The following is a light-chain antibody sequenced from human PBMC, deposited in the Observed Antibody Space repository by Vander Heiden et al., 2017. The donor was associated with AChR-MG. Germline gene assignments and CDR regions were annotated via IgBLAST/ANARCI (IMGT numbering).Light chain of an antibody. CDR3: QLFASSPPAYI. Sequence: DIVLTQSPGTLSLSPGERATLSCRTSQSSSSTYLAWHQQRRGQAPRLLIYGASSRATGIPDRFNGSGSGTDFTLTISRLEPEDFAVYYCQLFASSPPAYIFGQGTKLEIK. CDR2: GAS. V-gene: IGKV3-20*01. CDR1: QSSSSTY. J-gene: IGKJ2*01.